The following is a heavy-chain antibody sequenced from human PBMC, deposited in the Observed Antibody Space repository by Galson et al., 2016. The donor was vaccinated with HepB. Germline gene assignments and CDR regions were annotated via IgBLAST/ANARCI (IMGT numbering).Heavy chain of an antibody. CDR2: IDWNDDK. Sequence: PALVKPPQTLTLTCTFSGFSLSTSRMCVSWIRQPPGKALEWLALIDWNDDKYYSTSLKTRLTISKDTSKNQVVLTMTNMDPVDTATYYCARSLNRDIWFREAGLYYYFDYWGQGTLVTVSS. J-gene: IGHJ4*02. CDR1: GFSLSTSRMC. CDR3: ARSLNRDIWFREAGLYYYFDY. D-gene: IGHD3-10*01. V-gene: IGHV2-70*01.